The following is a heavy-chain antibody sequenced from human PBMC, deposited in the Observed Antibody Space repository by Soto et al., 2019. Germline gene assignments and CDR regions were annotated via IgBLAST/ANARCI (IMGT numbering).Heavy chain of an antibody. D-gene: IGHD3-16*01. CDR3: AHSPWGAAPDY. CDR2: FYWNDDK. CDR1: GFSLSARGVG. J-gene: IGHJ4*02. Sequence: QITLEESGPTLVKPTQTLTLTCTVSGFSLSARGVGVGWIRQPPGKALEWLALFYWNDDKRYTPSLKSRLTITDGTTKNQVVLTMTNMDPVDTATYYCAHSPWGAAPDYWGQGTLVTVSS. V-gene: IGHV2-5*01.